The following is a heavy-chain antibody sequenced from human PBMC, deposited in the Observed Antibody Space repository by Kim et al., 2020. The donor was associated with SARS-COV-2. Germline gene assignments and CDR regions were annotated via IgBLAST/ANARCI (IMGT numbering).Heavy chain of an antibody. CDR3: AKDRFYIGFGGSAYCFDY. J-gene: IGHJ4*02. CDR2: ISWNGGSI. V-gene: IGHV3-9*01. CDR1: GFTFGGYA. Sequence: GGSLRLSCSASGFTFGGYAMHWVRQGPGKGLECVSAISWNGGSIYYADSVKGRFTISRDNSKNSLYLQMNSLRAEDTAVYYCAKDRFYIGFGGSAYCFDYWGQGTLVTVSS. D-gene: IGHD3-10*01.